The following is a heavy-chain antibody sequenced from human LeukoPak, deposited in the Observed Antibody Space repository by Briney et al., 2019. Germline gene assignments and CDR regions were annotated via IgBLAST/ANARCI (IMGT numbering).Heavy chain of an antibody. CDR1: GYTLTDYY. D-gene: IGHD1-26*01. V-gene: IGHV1-2*02. J-gene: IGHJ4*02. Sequence: ATVKVSCKASGYTLTDYYMHWVRQAPGQGLEWMGWINPNSGDTNYAQKFQGRVTMTRDTSISTAYMELSRLTSDDTAVYYCARDWRGSYFPDFWGQGTLVTVSS. CDR2: INPNSGDT. CDR3: ARDWRGSYFPDF.